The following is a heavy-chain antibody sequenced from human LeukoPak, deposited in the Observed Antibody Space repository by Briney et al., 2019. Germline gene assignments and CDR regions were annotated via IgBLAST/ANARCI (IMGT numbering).Heavy chain of an antibody. V-gene: IGHV4-39*01. D-gene: IGHD6-19*01. CDR1: GGSISSSSYY. Sequence: PSETLSLTCTVSGGSISSSSYYWGWIRQPPGKGLEWIGTIYYTGSTHYNPSLKSRVTISVDTSKNQCSLKVTSVTAADTAVYYCARRRGWYPVDYWGQGTLVTVSS. J-gene: IGHJ4*02. CDR2: IYYTGST. CDR3: ARRRGWYPVDY.